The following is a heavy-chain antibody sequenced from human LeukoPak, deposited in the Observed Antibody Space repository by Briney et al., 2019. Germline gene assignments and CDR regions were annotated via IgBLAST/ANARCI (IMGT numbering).Heavy chain of an antibody. D-gene: IGHD3-9*01. CDR1: GYTFTSYY. CDR2: INTSGGST. Sequence: ASVKVSCKASGYTFTSYYMHWVRQAPGQGPEWMGVINTSGGSTSYAQKFQGRVTITADESTSTAYMELSSLRSEDTAVYYCARTNTYYDILTSSSYYGMDVWGQGTTVTVSS. V-gene: IGHV1-46*01. CDR3: ARTNTYYDILTSSSYYGMDV. J-gene: IGHJ6*02.